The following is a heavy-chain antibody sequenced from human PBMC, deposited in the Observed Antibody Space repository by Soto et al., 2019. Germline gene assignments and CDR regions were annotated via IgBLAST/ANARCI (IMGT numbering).Heavy chain of an antibody. CDR3: ARGAGRGYCSGNTCYSPYNYYGMDV. D-gene: IGHD2-15*01. Sequence: SQTLSLTCAISGDSVSSNSAAWNWVRQSPSRGLEWLGRTYYRSKWYDDYAVSVKSRITISPDTSKNQFSLHLKSVTPEDTAVYYSARGAGRGYCSGNTCYSPYNYYGMDVWGQGTTVTVSS. J-gene: IGHJ6*02. CDR1: GDSVSSNSAA. V-gene: IGHV6-1*01. CDR2: TYYRSKWYD.